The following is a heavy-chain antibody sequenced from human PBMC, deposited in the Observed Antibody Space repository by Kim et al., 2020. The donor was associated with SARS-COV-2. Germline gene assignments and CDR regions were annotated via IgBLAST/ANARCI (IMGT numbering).Heavy chain of an antibody. CDR1: GFTFSSYA. Sequence: GGSLRLSCAASGFTFSSYAMSWVRQAPGKGLEWVSAISGSGGSTYYADSVKGRFTISRDNSKNTLYLQMNSLRAEDTAVYYCAKDVSDPRDISPTPHNWFDPWGQGTLVTVSS. J-gene: IGHJ5*02. CDR2: ISGSGGST. CDR3: AKDVSDPRDISPTPHNWFDP. V-gene: IGHV3-23*01. D-gene: IGHD2-15*01.